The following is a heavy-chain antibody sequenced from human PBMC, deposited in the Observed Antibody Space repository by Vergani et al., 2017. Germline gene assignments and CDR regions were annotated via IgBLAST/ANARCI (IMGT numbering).Heavy chain of an antibody. CDR1: GFTFSSYS. CDR2: ISSSGGST. Sequence: EVQLVESGGGLVKPGGSLRLSCAASGFTFSSYSMNWVRQAPGKGLEWVSSISSSGGSTYYADSVKGRFTISRDNSKNTLYLQMNSLRAEDTAVYYCAKDMEQQLPCLFDYWGQGTLVTVSS. V-gene: IGHV3-23*04. CDR3: AKDMEQQLPCLFDY. J-gene: IGHJ4*02. D-gene: IGHD6-13*01.